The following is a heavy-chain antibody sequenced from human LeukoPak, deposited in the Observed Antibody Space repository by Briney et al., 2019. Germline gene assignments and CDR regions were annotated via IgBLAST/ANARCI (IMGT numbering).Heavy chain of an antibody. D-gene: IGHD2-2*01. CDR2: ISAYNGNT. J-gene: IGHJ3*02. Sequence: ASVKVSCKASGYTFTSYGISWVRQAPGQGLEWMGWISAYNGNTNYAQKLQGRVTMTTGTSTSTAYMELRSLRSDDTAVYYCARDGGYCSSTSCYARSFDIWGQGTMVTVSS. CDR1: GYTFTSYG. V-gene: IGHV1-18*01. CDR3: ARDGGYCSSTSCYARSFDI.